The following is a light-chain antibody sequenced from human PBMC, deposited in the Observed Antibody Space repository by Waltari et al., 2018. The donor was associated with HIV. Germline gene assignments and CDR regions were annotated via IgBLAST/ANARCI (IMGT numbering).Light chain of an antibody. J-gene: IGKJ1*01. CDR1: QGVSSSY. Sequence: EIVMTQPPATLSLSPGERATLSCRASQGVSSSYLYWYQQRPRQTPRLPIYGAATRATGIPARLSGSGSATDFTLTIISLQPEDFAVYYCQQDYNLPWTFGQGTKGEIK. CDR2: GAA. CDR3: QQDYNLPWT. V-gene: IGKV3D-7*01.